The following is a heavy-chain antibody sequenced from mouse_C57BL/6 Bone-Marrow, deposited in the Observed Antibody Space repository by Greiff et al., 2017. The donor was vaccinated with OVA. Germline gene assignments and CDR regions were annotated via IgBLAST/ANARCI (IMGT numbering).Heavy chain of an antibody. D-gene: IGHD1-1*01. J-gene: IGHJ1*03. CDR1: GYTFTSYG. V-gene: IGHV1-81*01. CDR2: IYPRSGNT. Sequence: QVQLQQSGAELARPGASVKLPCKASGYTFTSYGISWVKQRTGQGLEWIGEIYPRSGNTYYTEKFKGKATLTADKSSSTAYMELRSLTSEDSAVYFCASPRSYGSSYGYFDVWGTGTTVTVSS. CDR3: ASPRSYGSSYGYFDV.